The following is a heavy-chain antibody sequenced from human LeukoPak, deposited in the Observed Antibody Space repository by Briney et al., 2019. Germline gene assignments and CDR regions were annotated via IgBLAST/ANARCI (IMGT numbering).Heavy chain of an antibody. CDR2: IYYSGST. CDR3: ARGGTAVIAPYAFDI. V-gene: IGHV4-59*08. J-gene: IGHJ3*02. CDR1: GGSISSYY. D-gene: IGHD4-23*01. Sequence: KPSETLSLTCTVSGGSISSYYWSWIRQPPGKGLEWIGYIYYSGSTNYNPSLKSRVTISLDTSRNQFSLKLSSVTAADTAVYYCARGGTAVIAPYAFDIWGQGTMVTVSS.